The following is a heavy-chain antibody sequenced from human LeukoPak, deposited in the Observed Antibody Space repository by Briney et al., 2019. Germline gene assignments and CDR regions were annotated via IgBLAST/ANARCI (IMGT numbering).Heavy chain of an antibody. D-gene: IGHD3-10*01. J-gene: IGHJ4*01. Sequence: PSETLSLTCTVSGGSISSSSYYWGWIRQPPGKGLEWIGSIYYSGSTYYNPSLKSRVTISVDTSKNQFSLKLSSVTAADTAVYYCARDTYYYGSGINFDYWGHGTLVTVSS. CDR3: ARDTYYYGSGINFDY. CDR1: GGSISSSSYY. V-gene: IGHV4-39*07. CDR2: IYYSGST.